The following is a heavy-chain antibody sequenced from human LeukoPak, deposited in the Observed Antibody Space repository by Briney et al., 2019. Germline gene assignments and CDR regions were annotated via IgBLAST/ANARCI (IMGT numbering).Heavy chain of an antibody. J-gene: IGHJ6*02. D-gene: IGHD6-13*01. V-gene: IGHV3-74*01. CDR2: INSAGSIT. CDR1: GFTFSSYW. CDR3: AKVAYSSSWYYYYGMDV. Sequence: PGGSLRLSCAASGFTFSSYWMDWVRQAPGKGLVWVSRINSAGSITGYADSVKGRFTISRDNSKNSLYLQMNSLRTEDTALYYCAKVAYSSSWYYYYGMDVWGQGTTVTVSS.